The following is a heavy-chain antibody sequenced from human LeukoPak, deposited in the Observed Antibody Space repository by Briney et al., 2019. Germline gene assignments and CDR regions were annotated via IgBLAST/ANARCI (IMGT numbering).Heavy chain of an antibody. Sequence: GGSLRLSCAASGFTVSNNYVSWVCQAPRKGLAWVSAIYSGGDTYYADSVRGRFTISRDNSKNTVYLQMNSLRDEDTAVYYCARDPHHTSGCWGQGTLVTVSS. CDR2: IYSGGDT. D-gene: IGHD6-19*01. CDR1: GFTVSNNY. CDR3: ARDPHHTSGC. V-gene: IGHV3-66*01. J-gene: IGHJ4*02.